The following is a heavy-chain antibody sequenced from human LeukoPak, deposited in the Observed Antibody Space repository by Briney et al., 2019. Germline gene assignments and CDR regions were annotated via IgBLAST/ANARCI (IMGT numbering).Heavy chain of an antibody. V-gene: IGHV5-51*01. CDR2: IYPGDSDT. CDR3: ARHPDIVVVPAAMPDNGFDP. J-gene: IGHJ5*02. Sequence: GESLKISCKGSGYSFTSYWIGWVRQMPGKGLEWMGIIYPGDSDTRYSPSFQGQVTISADKSISTAYLQWSSLKASDTAMYYCARHPDIVVVPAAMPDNGFDPWGQGTLVTVSS. CDR1: GYSFTSYW. D-gene: IGHD2-2*01.